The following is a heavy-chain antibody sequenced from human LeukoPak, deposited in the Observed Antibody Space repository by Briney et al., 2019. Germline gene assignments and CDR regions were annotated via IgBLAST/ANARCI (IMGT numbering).Heavy chain of an antibody. D-gene: IGHD5-12*01. CDR3: ARMNLVATISIGKYGMDV. V-gene: IGHV1-69*13. J-gene: IGHJ6*02. CDR1: GGTFSSYA. CDR2: IIPIFGTA. Sequence: SVKVSCKASGGTFSSYAISWVRQAPGQGLEWMGGIIPIFGTANYAQKFQGRVTITADESTSTAYMELSSLRSEDTAVYYCARMNLVATISIGKYGMDVWGQGTTVTVSS.